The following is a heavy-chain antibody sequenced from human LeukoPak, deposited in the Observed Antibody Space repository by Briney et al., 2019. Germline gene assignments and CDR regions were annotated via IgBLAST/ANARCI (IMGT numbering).Heavy chain of an antibody. J-gene: IGHJ4*01. D-gene: IGHD3-22*01. V-gene: IGHV1-2*02. Sequence: ASVKVSCKASGYTFTGCYMHWVRQAPGQGLEWMGWINPNSGGTNYAQKFQGRVTITRDTSISTAYMELSRLRSDDTAVYYCARGPMGDDYYDSSGYYSNYFDYWGHGTLVTVSS. CDR2: INPNSGGT. CDR3: ARGPMGDDYYDSSGYYSNYFDY. CDR1: GYTFTGCY.